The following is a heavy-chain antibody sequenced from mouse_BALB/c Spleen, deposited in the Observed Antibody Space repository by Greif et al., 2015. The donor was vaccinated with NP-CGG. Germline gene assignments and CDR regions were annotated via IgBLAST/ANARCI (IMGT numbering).Heavy chain of an antibody. Sequence: VQLQQSGPELVKPGASVKISCKASGYTFTDYYINWVKQKPGQGLEWIGWIYPGSGYTKYNEKFKGKATLTVDTSASTAFMQFSSLTSENTAVYFCARRTGTEAMDYWGQGTSVTVSS. CDR3: ARRTGTEAMDY. D-gene: IGHD4-1*01. J-gene: IGHJ4*01. CDR2: IYPGSGYT. CDR1: GYTFTDYY. V-gene: IGHV1-84*02.